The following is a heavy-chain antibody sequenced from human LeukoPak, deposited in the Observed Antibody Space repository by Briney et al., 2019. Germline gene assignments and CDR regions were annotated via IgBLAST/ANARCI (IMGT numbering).Heavy chain of an antibody. Sequence: SVKVSCKASGGTFSSYTISWVRQAPGQGLERMGRIIPILGIANYAQKFQGRVTITADKSTSTAYMELSSLRSEDTAVYYCARGGWPHARGMDVWGQGTTVTVSS. CDR3: ARGGWPHARGMDV. D-gene: IGHD2-15*01. V-gene: IGHV1-69*02. J-gene: IGHJ6*02. CDR2: IIPILGIA. CDR1: GGTFSSYT.